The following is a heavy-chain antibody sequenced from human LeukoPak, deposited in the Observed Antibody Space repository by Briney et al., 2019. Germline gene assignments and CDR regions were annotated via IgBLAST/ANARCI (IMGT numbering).Heavy chain of an antibody. J-gene: IGHJ1*01. CDR3: AKGGEMATIYEYFQH. Sequence: GSLRLSCATSGFTFSRYAMSWVRQAPGKGLEWVSAISGSGGSTYYADSVKGRFTISRDNSKNTLYLQMNSLRAEDTAVYYCAKGGEMATIYEYFQHWGQGTLVTVSS. D-gene: IGHD5-24*01. CDR1: GFTFSRYA. CDR2: ISGSGGST. V-gene: IGHV3-23*01.